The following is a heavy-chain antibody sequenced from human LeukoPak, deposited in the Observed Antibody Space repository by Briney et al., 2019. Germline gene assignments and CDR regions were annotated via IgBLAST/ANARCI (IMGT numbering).Heavy chain of an antibody. CDR1: GFTFSSYW. CDR3: ARDLMSDLAFDI. Sequence: PGGSLRLSCAASGFTFSSYWMSWVRQAPGKGLEWVANIKKDGSGKYYVDSVKGRFTISRDNAKTSLYLQMNSLRAEDTAVYYCARDLMSDLAFDIWGQGTMVTVSS. D-gene: IGHD3-9*01. V-gene: IGHV3-7*01. CDR2: IKKDGSGK. J-gene: IGHJ3*02.